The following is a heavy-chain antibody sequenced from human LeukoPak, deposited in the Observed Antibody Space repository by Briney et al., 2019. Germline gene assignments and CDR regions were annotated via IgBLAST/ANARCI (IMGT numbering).Heavy chain of an antibody. J-gene: IGHJ4*02. CDR1: GYSFTTYW. Sequence: GESLKISCKGSGYSFTTYWIGWVRQMPGQGLEWMGIMYPGDSDTRYSPSFQGQVTLSADKSISTAYLQWSSLKASDTAMYYCARQGDFTFDYWGQGTLVTVSS. CDR3: ARQGDFTFDY. D-gene: IGHD2-21*02. V-gene: IGHV5-51*01. CDR2: MYPGDSDT.